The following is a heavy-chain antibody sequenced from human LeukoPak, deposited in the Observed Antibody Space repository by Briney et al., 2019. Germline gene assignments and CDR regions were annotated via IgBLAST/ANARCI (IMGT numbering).Heavy chain of an antibody. J-gene: IGHJ4*02. Sequence: GESLRLSCATSGFTFSSYAMDWVRQAPGKGLEWGSSISSGGNYIYYGDSVWGRFTISRDDAKNSLYLEMNSLRAEDTAVYYCARDTRQTSVTNFDSWGQGTLVIVS. CDR3: ARDTRQTSVTNFDS. V-gene: IGHV3-21*06. CDR2: ISSGGNYI. CDR1: GFTFSSYA. D-gene: IGHD4-17*01.